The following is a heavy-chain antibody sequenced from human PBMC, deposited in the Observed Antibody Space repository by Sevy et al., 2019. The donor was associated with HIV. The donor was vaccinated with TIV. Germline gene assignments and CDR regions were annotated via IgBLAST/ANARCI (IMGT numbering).Heavy chain of an antibody. CDR2: IWFDGRNT. D-gene: IGHD4-17*01. CDR3: ARDLEFYDYGDYGPAFMPDY. CDR1: GFTFSTYG. Sequence: GGSLRLSCAASGFTFSTYGMHWVRQAPGKGLEWVAVIWFDGRNTYYADSVKGRFTISRDNAKNTLNLQMNSLRAEDTAVYYCARDLEFYDYGDYGPAFMPDYWGQGTLVTVSS. J-gene: IGHJ4*02. V-gene: IGHV3-33*01.